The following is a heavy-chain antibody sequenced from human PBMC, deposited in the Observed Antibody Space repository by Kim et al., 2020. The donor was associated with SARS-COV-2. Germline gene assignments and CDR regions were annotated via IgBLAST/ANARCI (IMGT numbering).Heavy chain of an antibody. Sequence: ADSVQCRFPLPRDTAKNSLYLQMNSLRAEDTALYYCAKDRQGHYYYGMAVWGQGTTVTVSS. CDR3: AKDRQGHYYYGMAV. J-gene: IGHJ6*02. V-gene: IGHV3-9*01.